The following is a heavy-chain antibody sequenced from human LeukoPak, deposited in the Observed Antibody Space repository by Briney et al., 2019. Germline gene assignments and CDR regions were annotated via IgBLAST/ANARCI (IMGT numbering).Heavy chain of an antibody. CDR1: GFTFSFYD. CDR2: IGKGGDT. V-gene: IGHV3-13*01. D-gene: IGHD2/OR15-2a*01. CDR3: IRDLGLSHAFGAFDV. Sequence: GGSLRLSCAASGFTFSFYDMHWVRQATGKSLEWVSGIGKGGDTYYPECVKGRFTLSRDTGKNSLYLQMNSLSAEDTAVYYCIRDLGLSHAFGAFDVWGQGTLVTVSS. J-gene: IGHJ3*01.